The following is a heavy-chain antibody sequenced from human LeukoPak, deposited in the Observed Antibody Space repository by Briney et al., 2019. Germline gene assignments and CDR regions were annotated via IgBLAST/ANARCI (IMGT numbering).Heavy chain of an antibody. D-gene: IGHD3-3*01. J-gene: IGHJ4*02. CDR1: GGSFSGYY. V-gene: IGHV4-34*01. CDR2: INHSGST. CDR3: ATLFWSRYRYLDY. Sequence: SETLSLTCAVYGGSFSGYYWSWIRQPPGEGVEWIGEINHSGSTNSNPSLKSRVTISVDTSKNQFSLKLSSVTAADTAVYYCATLFWSRYRYLDYWGQGTLVTVSS.